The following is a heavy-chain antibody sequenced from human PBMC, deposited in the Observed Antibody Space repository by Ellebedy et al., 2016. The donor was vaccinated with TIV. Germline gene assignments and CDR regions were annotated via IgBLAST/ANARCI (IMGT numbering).Heavy chain of an antibody. CDR1: GDSFSNYA. D-gene: IGHD6-19*01. CDR3: ARGRSTGWYGRFDY. J-gene: IGHJ4*02. V-gene: IGHV1-69*13. CDR2: IIPIFGTV. Sequence: SVKVSXXASGDSFSNYAISWVRQAPGQGLEWMGGIIPIFGTVNYADKFQGRGTITADESTSTAYMEVSSLRSEDTAVYYCARGRSTGWYGRFDYWGQGTLVTVSS.